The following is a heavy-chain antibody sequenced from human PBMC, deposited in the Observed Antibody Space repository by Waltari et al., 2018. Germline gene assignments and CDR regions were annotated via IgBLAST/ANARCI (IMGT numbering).Heavy chain of an antibody. V-gene: IGHV3-21*01. CDR2: ISSSSSYI. CDR3: AREPYSNGVYYGMDV. CDR1: GFTFSSYS. J-gene: IGHJ6*02. D-gene: IGHD6-25*01. Sequence: EVQLVESGGGLVKPGGSLRLSCAASGFTFSSYSMNWVRQAPGKGLEWVSSISSSSSYIYYADSVKGRFTISRDNAKNSLYLQMNSLRAEDTAVYYCAREPYSNGVYYGMDVWGQGTTVTVSS.